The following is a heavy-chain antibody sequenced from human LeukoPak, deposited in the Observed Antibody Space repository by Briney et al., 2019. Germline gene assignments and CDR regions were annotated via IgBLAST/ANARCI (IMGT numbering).Heavy chain of an antibody. J-gene: IGHJ3*02. Sequence: SETLSLTCAVYGGSFSTYYWSWIRQPPGKGLEWIGEVNHSGSTNYNPSLKSRVTISVDTSKNQFSLKLRSVTAADTAVYYCARLITIFGVVYPEDTIDIWGQGTMVTVSS. CDR3: ARLITIFGVVYPEDTIDI. CDR1: GGSFSTYY. CDR2: VNHSGST. D-gene: IGHD3-3*01. V-gene: IGHV4-34*01.